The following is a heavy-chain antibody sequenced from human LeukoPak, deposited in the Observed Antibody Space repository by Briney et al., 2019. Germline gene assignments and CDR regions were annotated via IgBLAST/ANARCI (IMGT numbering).Heavy chain of an antibody. D-gene: IGHD3-22*01. Sequence: SETLSLTCTVSGGSISSSSYYWGWIRQPPGKGLEWIGSIYYSGSTYYNPSLKSRVTISVDTSKNQFSLKLSSVTAADTAVYYCARVLLNTYYYDSSGYFFDAFDIWGQGTMVTVSS. V-gene: IGHV4-39*07. CDR2: IYYSGST. CDR3: ARVLLNTYYYDSSGYFFDAFDI. J-gene: IGHJ3*02. CDR1: GGSISSSSYY.